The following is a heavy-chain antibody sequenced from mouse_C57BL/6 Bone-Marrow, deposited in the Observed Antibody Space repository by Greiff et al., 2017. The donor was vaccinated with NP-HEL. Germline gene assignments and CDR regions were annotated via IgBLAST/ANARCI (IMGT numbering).Heavy chain of an antibody. Sequence: QVQLKESGPGLVQPSPSLSISCTVSGFSLTSYGVHWVRQSPGKGLEWLGVIWRGGSTDYNAAFISRLSISKDNSKSQVFFKMNSLQADDTAGYYCACNGEDGYYLDYWGQGTTLTVSS. V-gene: IGHV2-2*01. CDR2: IWRGGST. CDR3: ACNGEDGYYLDY. D-gene: IGHD2-3*01. J-gene: IGHJ2*01. CDR1: GFSLTSYG.